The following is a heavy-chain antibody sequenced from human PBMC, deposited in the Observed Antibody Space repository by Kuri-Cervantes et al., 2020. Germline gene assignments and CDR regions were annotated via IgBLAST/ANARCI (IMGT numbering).Heavy chain of an antibody. V-gene: IGHV3-23*01. J-gene: IGHJ2*01. CDR2: ISGSGGST. D-gene: IGHD3-10*01. Sequence: LSLTCAASGFTFSNAWMSWVRQVPGKGLEWVSAISGSGGSTYYADSVKGRFTISRDNAKNSLYLQMNSLRAEDTALYYCAKARGGFGELGWYFDLWGRGTLVTVSS. CDR3: AKARGGFGELGWYFDL. CDR1: GFTFSNAW.